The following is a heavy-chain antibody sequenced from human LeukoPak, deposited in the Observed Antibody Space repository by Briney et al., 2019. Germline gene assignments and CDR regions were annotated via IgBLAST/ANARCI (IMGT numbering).Heavy chain of an antibody. D-gene: IGHD5-18*01. CDR1: GGSVSSGDYY. J-gene: IGHJ3*02. CDR2: IYYSGST. CDR3: ARVDTSNGFDI. V-gene: IGHV4-30-4*08. Sequence: SQTLSLTCTVSGGSVSSGDYYWSWIRQPPGKGLEWIGYIYYSGSTYYNPSLESRVTLSVDTSKSQFSLKLTSVTAADTAVYYCARVDTSNGFDIWGQGTMVTVSS.